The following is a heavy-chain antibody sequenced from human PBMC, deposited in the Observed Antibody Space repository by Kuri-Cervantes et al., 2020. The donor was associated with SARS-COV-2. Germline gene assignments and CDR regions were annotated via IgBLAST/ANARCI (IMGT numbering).Heavy chain of an antibody. V-gene: IGHV3-48*02. D-gene: IGHD1-26*01. Sequence: GGSLRLSCAASGFTFSSYSMNWVRQAPGKGLEWVSYISSSSSTIYYADSVKGRFTISRDNAKNSLCLQMNSLRDEDTAVYYCAREAPCRIVGAICYGMDVWGQGTTVTVSS. J-gene: IGHJ6*02. CDR3: AREAPCRIVGAICYGMDV. CDR1: GFTFSSYS. CDR2: ISSSSSTI.